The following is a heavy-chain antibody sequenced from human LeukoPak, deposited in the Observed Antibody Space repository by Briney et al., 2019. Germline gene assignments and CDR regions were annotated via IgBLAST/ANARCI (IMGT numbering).Heavy chain of an antibody. CDR1: GFAFNSYT. Sequence: GGSLRLSCEAPGFAFNSYTITWVRQAPGKGLESVSSITSRSSHIYIADSVKGRFTISRDNAKNSLFLQMSSLRVEDTAVYYCARVAQGATTENYFYYYMDVWGKGTTVTVSS. D-gene: IGHD4-11*01. CDR2: ITSRSSHI. J-gene: IGHJ6*03. CDR3: ARVAQGATTENYFYYYMDV. V-gene: IGHV3-21*01.